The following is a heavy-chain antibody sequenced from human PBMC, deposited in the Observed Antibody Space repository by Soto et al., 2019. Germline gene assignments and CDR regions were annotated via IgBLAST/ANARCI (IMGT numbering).Heavy chain of an antibody. Sequence: GGSLRLSCAASGFTFSSYSMNWVRQAPGKGLEWVSSISSSSSYIYYADSVKGRFTISRDNAKNSLYLRMNSLRAEDTAVYYCARAQAGYPSGYMDVWGKGTTVTVSS. D-gene: IGHD3-16*02. J-gene: IGHJ6*03. V-gene: IGHV3-21*01. CDR2: ISSSSSYI. CDR3: ARAQAGYPSGYMDV. CDR1: GFTFSSYS.